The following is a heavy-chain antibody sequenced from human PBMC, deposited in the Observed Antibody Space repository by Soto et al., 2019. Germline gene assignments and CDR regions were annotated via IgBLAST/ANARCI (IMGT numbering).Heavy chain of an antibody. V-gene: IGHV1-24*01. J-gene: IGHJ4*02. D-gene: IGHD3-10*01. CDR3: AIEVRRSNQFDH. Sequence: AASVKVSCKVSGYTLTELSIHWVRQAPGEGLEWMGGFDLENGETIYAQRFQGRVTMTEESSADTPYMELSSLRSEETAVYSCAIEVRRSNQFDHWGKGTMVTVSS. CDR1: GYTLTELS. CDR2: FDLENGET.